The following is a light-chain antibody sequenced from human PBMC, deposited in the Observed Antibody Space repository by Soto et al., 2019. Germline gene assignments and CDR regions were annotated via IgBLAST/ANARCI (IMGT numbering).Light chain of an antibody. CDR2: DAS. J-gene: IGKJ1*01. Sequence: DIQMTQSPSTLSASVGDRGTITCRASQSISSWLAWYQQKPGKAPKLLIYDASSLESGVPSRFSGSGSGTDFTLTISSLQPDDSATYYSQQYNRYRAFGQGTKVDIK. CDR3: QQYNRYRA. V-gene: IGKV1-5*01. CDR1: QSISSW.